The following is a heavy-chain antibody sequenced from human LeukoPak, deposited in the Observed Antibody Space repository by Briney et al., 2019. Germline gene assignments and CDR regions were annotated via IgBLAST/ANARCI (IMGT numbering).Heavy chain of an antibody. CDR3: ASGDNNPLFDY. CDR2: IYYSGST. CDR1: GGSISSGGYY. J-gene: IGHJ4*02. V-gene: IGHV4-31*03. D-gene: IGHD1/OR15-1a*01. Sequence: SETLSLTCTVSGGSISSGGYYWSWIRQHPGKGLEWIGSIYYSGSTNYNPSLQGRVTISLDTSRNQFSLKLSSVTAADTAVYYCASGDNNPLFDYWGQGTLVTVSS.